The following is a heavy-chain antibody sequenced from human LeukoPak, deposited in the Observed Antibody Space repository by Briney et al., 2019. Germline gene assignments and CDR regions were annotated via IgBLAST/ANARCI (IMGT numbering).Heavy chain of an antibody. D-gene: IGHD6-13*01. CDR2: ISWNSGSI. V-gene: IGHV3-9*01. J-gene: IGHJ6*03. Sequence: GRSLRLSCAASGFTFDDYAMHWVRQAPGKGLEWVSGISWNSGSIGYADSVKGRFTISRDNAKNSLYLQMNSLRAEDTAVYYCARGGYSSSQRYMDVWGKGTTVTVSS. CDR1: GFTFDDYA. CDR3: ARGGYSSSQRYMDV.